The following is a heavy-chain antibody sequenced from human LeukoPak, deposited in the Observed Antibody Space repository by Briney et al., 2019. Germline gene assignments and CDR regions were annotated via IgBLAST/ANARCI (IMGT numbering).Heavy chain of an antibody. V-gene: IGHV3-33*01. CDR3: ARTVVPAASYYYYYGMDV. J-gene: IGHJ6*02. Sequence: GGSLRLSCAASGFTFSGYGMHWVRQAPGKGLEWVAVIWYDGSNKYYADSVKGRFTISRDNSKNTLYLQMNSLRAEDTAVYYCARTVVPAASYYYYYGMDVWGQGTTVTVSS. CDR2: IWYDGSNK. D-gene: IGHD2-2*01. CDR1: GFTFSGYG.